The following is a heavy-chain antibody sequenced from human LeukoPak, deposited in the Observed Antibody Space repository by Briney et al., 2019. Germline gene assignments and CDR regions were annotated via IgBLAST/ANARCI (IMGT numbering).Heavy chain of an antibody. CDR1: GYTFTSYD. Sequence: GSSVKVSCKASGYTFTSYDINWVRQATGQGLEWMGWMNPNSGNTGYAQKFQDRVTITRDTSTSTVYMELSSLRSEDAALYYCARERVGATSAGVDYWGQGTLVTVSS. V-gene: IGHV1-8*01. CDR2: MNPNSGNT. J-gene: IGHJ4*02. CDR3: ARERVGATSAGVDY. D-gene: IGHD1-26*01.